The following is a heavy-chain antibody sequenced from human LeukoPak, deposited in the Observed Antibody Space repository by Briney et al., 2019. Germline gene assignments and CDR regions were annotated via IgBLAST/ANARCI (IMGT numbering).Heavy chain of an antibody. V-gene: IGHV1-8*03. CDR2: IHPHSGNT. CDR1: GYTFTAYD. D-gene: IGHD3-22*01. CDR3: ARERWGAYYDSSAVFGTYFDY. Sequence: VASVKVSCKASGYTFTAYDINWVRQAAGQGLEWMGWIHPHSGNTGYAERFKGRVTITRDTSINTAYMEVTSLTSDDTAVYYCARERWGAYYDSSAVFGTYFDYWGQGTLVTVSS. J-gene: IGHJ4*02.